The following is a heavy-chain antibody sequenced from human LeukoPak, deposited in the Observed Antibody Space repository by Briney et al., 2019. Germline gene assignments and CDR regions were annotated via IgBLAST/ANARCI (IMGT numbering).Heavy chain of an antibody. Sequence: PSETLSLTCTVSGGSISSYYWSWIRQPPGKGLEWIGEIYHSGSTNYNPSLKSRVTISVDKSKNQFSLELSSVTAADTAVYYCARAAFTSGYYSVYWGQGTLVTVSS. CDR2: IYHSGST. V-gene: IGHV4-59*12. CDR3: ARAAFTSGYYSVY. CDR1: GGSISSYY. D-gene: IGHD3-22*01. J-gene: IGHJ4*02.